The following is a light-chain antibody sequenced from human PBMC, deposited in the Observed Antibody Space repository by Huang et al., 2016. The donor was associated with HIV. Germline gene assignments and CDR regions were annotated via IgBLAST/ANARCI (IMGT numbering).Light chain of an antibody. CDR3: QQYHSLPWT. CDR1: QGIGNS. Sequence: DIQMTQSPSSLSASVGDRVTITCRASQGIGNSLALCQQKPEKAPRLLLYATASLESGVPSRFSGSGSGTHYTLTINTLHPEDIASYYCQQYHSLPWTFGQGTKVEIK. J-gene: IGKJ1*01. V-gene: IGKV1-NL1*01. CDR2: ATA.